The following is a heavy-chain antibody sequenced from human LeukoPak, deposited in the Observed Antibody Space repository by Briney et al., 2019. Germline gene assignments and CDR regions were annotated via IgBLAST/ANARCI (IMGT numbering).Heavy chain of an antibody. CDR1: AFTVSSNY. D-gene: IGHD4/OR15-4a*01. CDR3: ARSGLSRFDY. J-gene: IGHJ4*02. CDR2: IYSGGST. V-gene: IGHV3-53*01. Sequence: SGGSLRLSCAASAFTVSSNYMSWVRQAPGQGLEWVSVIYSGGSTYYADSVKGRFTISRDNSKNTLYLQMNSLRAEDTAVYYCARSGLSRFDYWGQGTLVTVSS.